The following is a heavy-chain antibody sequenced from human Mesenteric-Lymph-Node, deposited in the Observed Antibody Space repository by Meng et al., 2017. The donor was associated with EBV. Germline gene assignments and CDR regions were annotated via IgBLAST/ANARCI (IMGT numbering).Heavy chain of an antibody. CDR2: ITSSHTYI. V-gene: IGHV3-21*01. J-gene: IGHJ4*02. Sequence: EVQLVESGGGLVKPGGSLRLSCAASGFPFSTFTMNWVRRAPGRGLEWVSSITSSHTYIYYATSVKGRFTISRDDAKNTLYLQMNSLRAEDTAVYYCARSAPAPDYWGQGTLVTVSS. D-gene: IGHD6-25*01. CDR1: GFPFSTFT. CDR3: ARSAPAPDY.